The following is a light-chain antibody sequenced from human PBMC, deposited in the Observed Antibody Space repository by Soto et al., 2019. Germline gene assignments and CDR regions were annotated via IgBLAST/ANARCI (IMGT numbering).Light chain of an antibody. Sequence: QSALSQPPSASASTGQSVAISCTRTSSDVGPYKYVSWYQQHPGKAPKLIIYEVNKRPSRVPDRFSGSKSGNTASLTVSGLQAEDEADYYCSSYASGNSYVFGTGTKVTVL. J-gene: IGLJ1*01. CDR1: SSDVGPYKY. CDR2: EVN. CDR3: SSYASGNSYV. V-gene: IGLV2-8*01.